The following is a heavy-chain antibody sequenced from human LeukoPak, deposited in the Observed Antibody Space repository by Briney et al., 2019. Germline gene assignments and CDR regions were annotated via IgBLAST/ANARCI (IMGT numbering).Heavy chain of an antibody. CDR2: ISSSSSYI. CDR3: AKDLRGTVPQNSYYYYGMDV. CDR1: GFTFSSYS. D-gene: IGHD1-1*01. Sequence: GGSLRLSCAASGFTFSSYSMNWVRQAPGKGLEWVSSISSSSSYIYYADSVKGRFTISRDNAKNSLYLQMNSLRAEDTAVYYCAKDLRGTVPQNSYYYYGMDVWGQGTTVTVSS. V-gene: IGHV3-21*04. J-gene: IGHJ6*02.